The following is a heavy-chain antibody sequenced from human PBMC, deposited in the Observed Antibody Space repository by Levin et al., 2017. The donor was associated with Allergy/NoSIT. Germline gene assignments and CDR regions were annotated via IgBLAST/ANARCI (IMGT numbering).Heavy chain of an antibody. V-gene: IGHV4-59*11. J-gene: IGHJ5*02. Sequence: SQTLSLTCTVSGGSITRHYWSWLRQFPVKGLEWIGYAHHSGTTNYNPSLKSRVTISVDTSKNQFSLKLTSVSAADTAVYYCARPSGGYGGWFDPWGQGTLVTVSS. CDR2: AHHSGTT. CDR1: GGSITRHY. CDR3: ARPSGGYGGWFDP. D-gene: IGHD4-23*01.